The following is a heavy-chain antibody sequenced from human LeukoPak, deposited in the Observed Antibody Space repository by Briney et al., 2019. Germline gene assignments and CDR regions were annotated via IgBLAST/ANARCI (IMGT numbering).Heavy chain of an antibody. J-gene: IGHJ5*02. Sequence: ASVKVSCKASGGTFSSYAISWVRQAPGQGLEWMGIINPSGGSTSYAQKFQGRVTMTRDTSTSTVYMELSSLRSEDTAVYYCASPSAYYGSGSYYLWGQGTLVTVSS. CDR2: INPSGGST. V-gene: IGHV1-46*01. D-gene: IGHD3-10*01. CDR3: ASPSAYYGSGSYYL. CDR1: GGTFSSYA.